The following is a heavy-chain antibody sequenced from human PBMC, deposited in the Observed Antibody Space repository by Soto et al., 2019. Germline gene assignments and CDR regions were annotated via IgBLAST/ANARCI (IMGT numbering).Heavy chain of an antibody. CDR1: GGSFSGYY. D-gene: IGHD6-6*01. CDR2: INHSGST. V-gene: IGHV4-34*01. J-gene: IGHJ4*02. Sequence: SETLSLTCAVYGGSFSGYYWSWIRQPPGKGLEWIGEINHSGSTNYNPSLKSRVTISVDTSKNQFSLKLGSVTAADTAVYYCARGRPGIAARGKQFDYWGQGTLVTVSS. CDR3: ARGRPGIAARGKQFDY.